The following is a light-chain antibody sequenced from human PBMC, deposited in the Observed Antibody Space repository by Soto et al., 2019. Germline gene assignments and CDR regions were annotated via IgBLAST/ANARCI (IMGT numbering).Light chain of an antibody. J-gene: IGKJ5*01. CDR3: QQYNSFSIT. CDR2: DAS. V-gene: IGKV1-5*01. CDR1: QSISTW. Sequence: DIQMTQSPSTLSASVGDSVTITCRASQSISTWLAWYQQKPGKAPKLLIYDASSLEGGVPSRFSGSGSGTEFTPTISGLQPDDFATYYCQQYNSFSITFGQGTRLEIK.